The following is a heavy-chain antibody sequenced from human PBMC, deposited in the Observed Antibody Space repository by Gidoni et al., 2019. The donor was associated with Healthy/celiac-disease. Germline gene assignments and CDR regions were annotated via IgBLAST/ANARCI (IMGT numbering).Heavy chain of an antibody. Sequence: WVRQAPGKGLEWVGRIKSKTDGGTTDYAAPVKGRFTISRDDSKNTLYLQMNSLKTEDTAVYYCTTTDSSGRDAFDIWGQGTMVTVSS. V-gene: IGHV3-15*01. J-gene: IGHJ3*02. D-gene: IGHD3-22*01. CDR3: TTTDSSGRDAFDI. CDR2: IKSKTDGGTT.